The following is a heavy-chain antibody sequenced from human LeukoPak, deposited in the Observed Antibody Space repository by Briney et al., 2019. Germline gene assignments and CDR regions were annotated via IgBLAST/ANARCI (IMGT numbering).Heavy chain of an antibody. CDR2: INPSGGRT. V-gene: IGHV1-46*01. CDR3: ARDNSVGDTAWWFDP. Sequence: ASVKVSCKASGYTFTSYCMHWVRQAPGQGLEWMGIINPSGGRTSYAQKFQGRVTMTRDMSTSTDYMELSSLRSEDTAVYYCARDNSVGDTAWWFDPWGQGTLVTVSS. CDR1: GYTFTSYC. J-gene: IGHJ5*02. D-gene: IGHD1-26*01.